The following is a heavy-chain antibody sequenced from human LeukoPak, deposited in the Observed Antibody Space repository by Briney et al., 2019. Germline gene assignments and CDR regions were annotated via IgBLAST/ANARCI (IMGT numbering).Heavy chain of an antibody. D-gene: IGHD6-13*01. CDR1: GFTFSSYE. CDR3: ARASSSWYGYYYYGMDV. J-gene: IGHJ6*02. V-gene: IGHV3-48*03. CDR2: ISSGGSTI. Sequence: GGSLRLSCAASGFTFSSYEMNWVRQAPGKGLEWVSYISSGGSTIYYADSVKGRFTISRDNAKNSLYLQMNSPRAEDTAVYYCARASSSWYGYYYYGMDVWGQGTTVTVSS.